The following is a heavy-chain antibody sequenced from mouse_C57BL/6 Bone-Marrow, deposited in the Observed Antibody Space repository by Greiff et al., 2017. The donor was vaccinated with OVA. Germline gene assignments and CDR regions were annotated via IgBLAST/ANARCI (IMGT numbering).Heavy chain of an antibody. CDR3: ARGAYYSNCHWYFDV. CDR2: ISSGSSTI. D-gene: IGHD2-5*01. CDR1: GFTFSDYG. V-gene: IGHV5-17*01. Sequence: EVKLVESGGGLVKPGGSLKLSCAASGFTFSDYGMHWVRQAPEKGLEWVAYISSGSSTIYYADTVKGRFTISRDNAKNTLFLQRTSLRSEDTAMYYCARGAYYSNCHWYFDVGGTGTTVTVSS. J-gene: IGHJ1*03.